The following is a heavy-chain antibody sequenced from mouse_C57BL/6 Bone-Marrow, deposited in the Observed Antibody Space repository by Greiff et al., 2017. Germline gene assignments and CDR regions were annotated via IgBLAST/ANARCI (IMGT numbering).Heavy chain of an antibody. CDR2: INPDSSTT. D-gene: IGHD2-2*01. J-gene: IGHJ3*01. CDR3: ARHGWGFAY. Sequence: DVMLVESGAGLVQPGGSLKLSCAASGFDFSRYWMSWVRRAPGKGLEWIGEINPDSSTTNYAPSLKNKSNISRDNAKNTLYLQMSKVSSEDTAIYYCARHGWGFAYWGQGTLVTVSA. V-gene: IGHV4-1*01. CDR1: GFDFSRYW.